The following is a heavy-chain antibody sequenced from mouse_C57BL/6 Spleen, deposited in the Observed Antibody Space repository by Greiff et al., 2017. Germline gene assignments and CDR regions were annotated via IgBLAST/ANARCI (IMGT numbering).Heavy chain of an antibody. D-gene: IGHD2-3*01. J-gene: IGHJ2*01. Sequence: EVQLVESEGGLVKPGGSMKLSCTASGFTFSGYYMAWVRQVPEKGLEWVANINSGGSSTYYMDSLKSRFIISRDNATNILYLQMSSLKSEDTATYYCARLYDGYYDLDYWGQGTTVTVSS. CDR1: GFTFSGYY. CDR3: ARLYDGYYDLDY. V-gene: IGHV5-16*01. CDR2: INSGGSST.